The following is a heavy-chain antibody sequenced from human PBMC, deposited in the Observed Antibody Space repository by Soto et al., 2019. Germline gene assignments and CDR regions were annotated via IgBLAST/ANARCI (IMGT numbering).Heavy chain of an antibody. CDR2: INHSGST. V-gene: IGHV4-34*01. D-gene: IGHD4-4*01. CDR3: ARMDRVTDTYYYYYYMDV. CDR1: GGSFSGYY. J-gene: IGHJ6*03. Sequence: SETLSLTCAVYGGSFSGYYWSWIRQPPGKGLEWIGEINHSGSTNYNPSLKSRVTISVDTSKNQFSLKLSSVTAADTAVYYCARMDRVTDTYYYYYYMDVWGKGTTVTVSS.